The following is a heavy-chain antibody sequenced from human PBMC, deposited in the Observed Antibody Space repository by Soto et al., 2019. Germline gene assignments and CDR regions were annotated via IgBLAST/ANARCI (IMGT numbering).Heavy chain of an antibody. V-gene: IGHV4-59*01. CDR3: ARTYYDFWSGYWRWFDP. CDR2: IYYSGST. Sequence: SETMSLTCTVSGGSLSGFYWSWIRPPPGKGLEWIGYIYYSGSTNYNPSLKSRVTISIDTSKNQFSLKLSSVTAADTAVYYCARTYYDFWSGYWRWFDPWGQGTLVTVSS. CDR1: GGSLSGFY. J-gene: IGHJ5*02. D-gene: IGHD3-3*01.